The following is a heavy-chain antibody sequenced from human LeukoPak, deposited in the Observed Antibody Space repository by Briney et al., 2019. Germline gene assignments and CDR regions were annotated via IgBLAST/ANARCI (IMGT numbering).Heavy chain of an antibody. CDR1: GYTFTSYD. D-gene: IGHD3-22*01. CDR2: MNPNSGNT. V-gene: IGHV1-8*01. CDR3: ARRSSGYYHLYNWFDH. J-gene: IGHJ5*02. Sequence: GASVKVSCKASGYTFTSYDINWVRQATGQGLEWMAWMNPNSGNTGYAQKFQGRVTMTRNTSISTAYMELSSLRSEDTAVYYCARRSSGYYHLYNWFDHWGQGTLVTVSS.